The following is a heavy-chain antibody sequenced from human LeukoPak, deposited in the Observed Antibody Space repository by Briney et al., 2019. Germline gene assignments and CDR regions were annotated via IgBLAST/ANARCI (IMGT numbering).Heavy chain of an antibody. J-gene: IGHJ6*02. Sequence: GGSLRLSCAASGFTFSSYGMHWVRQAPGKGLEWVAVIWYDGSNKYYADSVKGRFTISRDNSKNTLYLQMNSLKAEDTAVYYCAREKTTYYYGSGGMDVWGQGTTVTVSS. CDR1: GFTFSSYG. V-gene: IGHV3-33*01. CDR2: IWYDGSNK. D-gene: IGHD3-10*01. CDR3: AREKTTYYYGSGGMDV.